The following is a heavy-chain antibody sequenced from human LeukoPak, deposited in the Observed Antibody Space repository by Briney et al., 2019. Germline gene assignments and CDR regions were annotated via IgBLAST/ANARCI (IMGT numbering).Heavy chain of an antibody. D-gene: IGHD3-9*01. CDR2: IWYDGSNK. CDR3: ARGYYDILTGYLPLNWFDP. J-gene: IGHJ5*02. CDR1: GFTFSSYG. V-gene: IGHV3-33*01. Sequence: PGGSLRLSCAASGFTFSSYGMHWVRQAPDKGLEWVAVIWYDGSNKYYADSVKGRFTISRDNSKNTLYLQMNSLRAEDTAVYYCARGYYDILTGYLPLNWFDPWGQGTLVTVSS.